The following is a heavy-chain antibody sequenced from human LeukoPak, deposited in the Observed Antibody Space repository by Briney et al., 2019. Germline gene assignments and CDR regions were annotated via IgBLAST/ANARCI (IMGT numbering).Heavy chain of an antibody. J-gene: IGHJ6*03. CDR3: ARSAISGSYGYYYYMDV. CDR2: ISSNGGGT. D-gene: IGHD1-26*01. Sequence: GGSLRLSCAASGFTFSSYAMHWVRQAPGKGLEYVSAISSNGGGTYYANSVKGRFTISRDNSKNTLYLQMGSLRAEDMAVYYCARSAISGSYGYYYYMDVWGKGTTVTVSS. V-gene: IGHV3-64*01. CDR1: GFTFSSYA.